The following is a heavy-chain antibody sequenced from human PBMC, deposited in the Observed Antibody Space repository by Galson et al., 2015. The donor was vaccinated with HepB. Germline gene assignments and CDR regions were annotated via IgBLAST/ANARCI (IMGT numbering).Heavy chain of an antibody. D-gene: IGHD3-22*01. V-gene: IGHV3-53*01. J-gene: IGHJ4*02. CDR2: IYSGGST. Sequence: SLRLSCAASGFTVSSNYMSWVRQAPGKGLEWVSVIYSGGSTYYADSVKGRFTISRDNSKNTLYLQMSSLRAEDTAVYYCASFSYYYDSSGYPNWGQGTLVTVSS. CDR3: ASFSYYYDSSGYPN. CDR1: GFTVSSNY.